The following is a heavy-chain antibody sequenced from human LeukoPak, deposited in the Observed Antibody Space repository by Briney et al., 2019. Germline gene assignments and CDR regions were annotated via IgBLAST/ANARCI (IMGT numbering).Heavy chain of an antibody. Sequence: PSETLSLTCTVSGYSISSGYYWGWIRQPPGKGLEWIGSIYHSGSTYYNPSLKSRVTISVDTSKNQFSLKLSSVTAADTAVYYCASEDTGYSSGWYVNSFRRNFYYFDYWGQGTLVTVSS. V-gene: IGHV4-38-2*02. CDR2: IYHSGST. CDR1: GYSISSGYY. J-gene: IGHJ4*02. CDR3: ASEDTGYSSGWYVNSFRRNFYYFDY. D-gene: IGHD6-19*01.